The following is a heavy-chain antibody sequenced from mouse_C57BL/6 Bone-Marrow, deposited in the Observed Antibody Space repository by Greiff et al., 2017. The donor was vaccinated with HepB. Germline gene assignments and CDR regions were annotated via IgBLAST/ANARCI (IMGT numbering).Heavy chain of an antibody. D-gene: IGHD6-1*01. CDR2: IYPGSGNT. Sequence: VQLQQSGAELVRPGASVKLSCKASGYTFTDYYINWVKQRPGQGLEWIARIYPGSGNTYYNEKFKGKATLTAEKSSSTAYMQLSSLTSEDSAVYFCARYRGSPYAMDYWGQGTSVTVSS. CDR3: ARYRGSPYAMDY. V-gene: IGHV1-76*01. CDR1: GYTFTDYY. J-gene: IGHJ4*01.